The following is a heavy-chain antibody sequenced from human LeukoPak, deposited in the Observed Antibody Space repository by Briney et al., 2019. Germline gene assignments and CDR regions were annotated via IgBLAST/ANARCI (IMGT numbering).Heavy chain of an antibody. J-gene: IGHJ4*02. CDR3: AGDRLNLGWYTSGGFDY. V-gene: IGHV6-1*01. CDR2: TYYRSKWYN. D-gene: IGHD6-19*01. Sequence: SQTLSLTCAISGDSVSSNSAAWNWIRQSPSRGLEWLGRTYYRSKWYNDYAVSVKSRITINPDTYKNQFSLQLNSVTPEDTAVYYCAGDRLNLGWYTSGGFDYWGQGTLVTVSS. CDR1: GDSVSSNSAA.